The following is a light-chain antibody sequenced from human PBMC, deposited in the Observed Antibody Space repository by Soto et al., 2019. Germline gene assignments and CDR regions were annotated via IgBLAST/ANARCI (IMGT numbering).Light chain of an antibody. CDR2: GAS. V-gene: IGKV3-15*01. Sequence: EIVMTQSPATLSVSPGERATLSCRASQSVSNNLAWYQKKPGQAPRLLIYGASTRATGIPARFSGSGSGTDFTLTIRSLESVDFSFYHCQKYYNWWTFGQGTRVDIK. CDR3: QKYYNWWT. CDR1: QSVSNN. J-gene: IGKJ1*01.